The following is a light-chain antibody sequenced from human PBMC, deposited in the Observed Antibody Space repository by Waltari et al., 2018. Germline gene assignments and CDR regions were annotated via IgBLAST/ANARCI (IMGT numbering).Light chain of an antibody. CDR2: RAS. V-gene: IGKV3-20*01. CDR3: QKYDSLPAT. J-gene: IGKJ1*01. Sequence: VLTQSPGTLSLSPGERATLSCRASRSVIKYLAWYQQTTGRAPRLLIYRASTSATGIPDRFSGSGSGTDFSLTISRLEPDDFAVYYCQKYDSLPATFGQGTRVEIK. CDR1: RSVIKY.